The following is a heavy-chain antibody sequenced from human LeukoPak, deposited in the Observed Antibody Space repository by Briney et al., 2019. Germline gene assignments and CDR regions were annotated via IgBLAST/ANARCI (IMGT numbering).Heavy chain of an antibody. V-gene: IGHV4-39*01. D-gene: IGHD3-10*01. J-gene: IGHJ6*03. CDR3: ARRNLLGYGVRGVKGHYMDV. CDR2: IYYSGTT. Sequence: SETLSLTCTVSGDSIYSTSYYWGWIRQPPGKGLEWIGIIYYSGTTYYNPSLKSRVTISVDTSKNQFSLKLSSVSAADTAVYYCARRNLLGYGVRGVKGHYMDVWGKGTTVTISS. CDR1: GDSIYSTSYY.